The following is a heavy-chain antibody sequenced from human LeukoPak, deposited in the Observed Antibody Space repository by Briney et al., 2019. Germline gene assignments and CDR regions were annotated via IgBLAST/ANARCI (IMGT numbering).Heavy chain of an antibody. J-gene: IGHJ4*02. D-gene: IGHD6-13*01. CDR2: ISSSSSYI. CDR1: GFTFSSYS. Sequence: PGGSLRLSCAASGFTFSSYSMNWVRQAPGKGLERVSSISSSSSYIYYADSVKGRFTISRDNAKNSLYLQMNSLRAEDTAVYYCARAAAGTGRYFDYWGQGTLVTVSS. CDR3: ARAAAGTGRYFDY. V-gene: IGHV3-21*01.